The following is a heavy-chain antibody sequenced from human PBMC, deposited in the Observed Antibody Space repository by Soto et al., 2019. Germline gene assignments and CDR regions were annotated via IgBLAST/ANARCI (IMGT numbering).Heavy chain of an antibody. CDR3: ARDPPATRHGMDV. CDR1: GFTVSSNY. Sequence: EVQLVETGGGLIQPGGSLRLSCAASGFTVSSNYMSWVRQAPGKGLEWVSVIYSGGSTYYGDSVRGRFTISRDNSKNTLYLQMKSLRAEDTAVYYCARDPPATRHGMDVWGQGTTVTVSS. V-gene: IGHV3-53*02. CDR2: IYSGGST. J-gene: IGHJ6*02.